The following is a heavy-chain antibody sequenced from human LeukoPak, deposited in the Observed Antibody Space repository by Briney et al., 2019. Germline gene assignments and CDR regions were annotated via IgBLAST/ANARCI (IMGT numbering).Heavy chain of an antibody. V-gene: IGHV3-11*01. CDR3: ARQLYDFWSGYYHQGNWFDP. J-gene: IGHJ5*02. D-gene: IGHD3-3*01. CDR2: ISSSGSTI. Sequence: GGSLRLSCAASGFTFSDYYMSWIRQAPGKGLEGVSYISSSGSTIYYADSVKGRFTISRDNAKSSLYLQMNSLRAEDTAVYYCARQLYDFWSGYYHQGNWFDPWGQGTLVTVSS. CDR1: GFTFSDYY.